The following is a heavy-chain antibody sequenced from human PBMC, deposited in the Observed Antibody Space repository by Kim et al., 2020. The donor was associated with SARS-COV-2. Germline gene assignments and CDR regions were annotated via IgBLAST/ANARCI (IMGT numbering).Heavy chain of an antibody. CDR3: AKDWWGATVTTLMDF. Sequence: GGSLRLSCAVSGFTFSNYAMSWVRQAPGMGMEWVSAISGSGTNTYYADSVRGRFTISRDTSKHTLYLQMNSLRVEDTALYYCAKDWWGATVTTLMDFWGQGTLVTVSS. CDR1: GFTFSNYA. V-gene: IGHV3-23*01. D-gene: IGHD4-17*01. J-gene: IGHJ4*02. CDR2: ISGSGTNT.